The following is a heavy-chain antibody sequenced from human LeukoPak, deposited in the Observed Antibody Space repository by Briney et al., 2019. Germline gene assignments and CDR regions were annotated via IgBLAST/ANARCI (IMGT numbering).Heavy chain of an antibody. CDR2: IKQDGSEK. CDR1: GFTFSSYW. CDR3: AKIADCSSTNCLYYLNY. J-gene: IGHJ4*02. Sequence: GGSLRLSCAASGFTFSSYWMSWVRQAPGKGLEWVANIKQDGSEKYYVDSVKGRFTISRDNAKNSLYLQMNSLRAEDTAVYFCAKIADCSSTNCLYYLNYWGQGTLVTVSS. V-gene: IGHV3-7*03. D-gene: IGHD2-2*01.